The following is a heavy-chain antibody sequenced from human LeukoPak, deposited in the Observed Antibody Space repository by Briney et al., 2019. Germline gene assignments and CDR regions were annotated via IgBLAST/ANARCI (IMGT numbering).Heavy chain of an antibody. CDR3: AREMATSDAFDI. CDR1: GFTFSSYG. CDR2: IWYDGSNK. V-gene: IGHV3-33*01. Sequence: GGSLRLSCAASGFTFSSYGMHWVRQAPGKGLEWVAVIWYDGSNKYYVDSVKGRFTISRDNSKNTLYLQMNSLRAEDTAVYYCAREMATSDAFDIWGQGTMVTVSS. J-gene: IGHJ3*02. D-gene: IGHD5-24*01.